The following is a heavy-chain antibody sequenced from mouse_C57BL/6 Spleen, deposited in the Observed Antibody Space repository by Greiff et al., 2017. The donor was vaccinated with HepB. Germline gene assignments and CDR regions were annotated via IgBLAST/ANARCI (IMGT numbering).Heavy chain of an antibody. CDR1: GFTFSSYA. CDR3: AREGGDSNYIDY. Sequence: EVKLMESGGGLVKPGGSLKLSCAASGFTFSSYAMSWVRQTPEKRLEWVATISDGGSYTYYPDNVKGRFTISRDNAKNNLYLQMSHLKSEDTAMYYCAREGGDSNYIDYWGQGTTLTVSS. CDR2: ISDGGSYT. V-gene: IGHV5-4*01. D-gene: IGHD2-5*01. J-gene: IGHJ2*01.